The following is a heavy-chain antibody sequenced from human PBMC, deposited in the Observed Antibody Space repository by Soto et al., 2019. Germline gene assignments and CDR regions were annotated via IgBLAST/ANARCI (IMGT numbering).Heavy chain of an antibody. CDR2: VSAYNGER. CDR1: GYTFTNYG. J-gene: IGHJ4*01. V-gene: IGHV1-18*01. D-gene: IGHD6-6*01. CDR3: SRGTSIPASGDY. Sequence: QVQLVQSGAEVKKPGASVKVSCQASGYTFTNYGINWVRQAPGQGLEWLGWVSAYNGERRYAQRVQARVIMTTDTSTPTAYMELRSLRSDGTAVYYCSRGTSIPASGDYWGQGTLVTVSS.